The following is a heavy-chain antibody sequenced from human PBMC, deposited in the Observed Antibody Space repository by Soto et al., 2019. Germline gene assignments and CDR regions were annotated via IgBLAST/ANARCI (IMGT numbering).Heavy chain of an antibody. CDR3: AKDRGGITIFGVVVDY. CDR1: GFTFSSYG. Sequence: QVQLVESGGGVVQPGRSLRLSCAASGFTFSSYGMHWVRQAPGKGLEWVAVISHDGSNKYYADSVKGRFTISRDNSKNTLYLQMNSLRAEDTAVYYCAKDRGGITIFGVVVDYWGQGTLVTVSS. V-gene: IGHV3-30*18. J-gene: IGHJ4*02. CDR2: ISHDGSNK. D-gene: IGHD3-3*01.